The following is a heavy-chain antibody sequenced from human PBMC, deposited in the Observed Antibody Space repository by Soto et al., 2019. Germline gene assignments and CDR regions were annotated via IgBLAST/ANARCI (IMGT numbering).Heavy chain of an antibody. CDR3: ARERELLLWFGELVSNWFDP. V-gene: IGHV4-59*12. Sequence: SETLSLTCTVSGGSISKYYWSWIRQSPGKGLEWIGYIYYSGSTYYNPSLKSRVTISVDTSKNQFSLKLSSVTAADTAVYYCARERELLLWFGELVSNWFDPWGQGTLVTVSS. J-gene: IGHJ5*02. CDR1: GGSISKYY. CDR2: IYYSGST. D-gene: IGHD3-10*01.